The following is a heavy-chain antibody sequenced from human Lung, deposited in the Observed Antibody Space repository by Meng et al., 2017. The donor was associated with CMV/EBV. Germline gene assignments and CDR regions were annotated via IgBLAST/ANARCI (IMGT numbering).Heavy chain of an antibody. CDR1: GFSLPTGGVG. Sequence: FSGFSLPTGGVGVGWIRQPPGQALEWLAIIYWNDEKRHSPSLKSRLTITRDTSKNQVVLTMTNMDPVDTATYYCVHSIYGGTYFDFWGQGTLVTVSS. J-gene: IGHJ4*02. CDR2: IYWNDEK. CDR3: VHSIYGGTYFDF. V-gene: IGHV2-5*01. D-gene: IGHD4-23*01.